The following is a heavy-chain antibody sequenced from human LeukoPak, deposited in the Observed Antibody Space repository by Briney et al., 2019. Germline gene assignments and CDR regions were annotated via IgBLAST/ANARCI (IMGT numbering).Heavy chain of an antibody. CDR3: ARTTEGYCRSTSYSWCYYYYMDV. D-gene: IGHD2-2*01. Sequence: SETLSLTCTVSGYSISSGYYWSWIRQPPGKGLEWIGYIYYSGSTNYNPSLKSRVTISVDTSKNHFSLKLGSVAAADTAVYYCARTTEGYCRSTSYSWCYYYYMDVWGKGTTVTVSS. CDR1: GYSISSGYY. V-gene: IGHV4-61*03. CDR2: IYYSGST. J-gene: IGHJ6*03.